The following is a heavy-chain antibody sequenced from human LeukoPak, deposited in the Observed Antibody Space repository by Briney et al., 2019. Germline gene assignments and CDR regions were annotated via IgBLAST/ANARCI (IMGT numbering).Heavy chain of an antibody. J-gene: IGHJ4*02. V-gene: IGHV3-7*01. D-gene: IGHD3-3*01. CDR1: GFTFSSYW. CDR2: IKTDGSEK. Sequence: GGSLRLSCAASGFTFSSYWMSWVRQVPGKGLEWVANIKTDGSEKYYLDSVKGRFTISRDNAKNSLYLQMNSLRAEDTAVYYCARGSNTIFGAYWGQGTLVTVSS. CDR3: ARGSNTIFGAY.